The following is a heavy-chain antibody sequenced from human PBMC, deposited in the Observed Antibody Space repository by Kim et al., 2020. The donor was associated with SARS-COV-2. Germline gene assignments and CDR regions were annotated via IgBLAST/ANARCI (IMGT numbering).Heavy chain of an antibody. CDR2: ISYDGSNK. J-gene: IGHJ5*01. Sequence: GGSLRLSCAASGFTFVSYGMHWVRQAPGKGLEWVSFISYDGSNKYSADSVKGRFTISRDNSKNTLYLQMNSLRPADTAVYYCAKDGRYHESSSHVNWIDSWGQGTLVTVSS. CDR3: AKDGRYHESSSHVNWIDS. D-gene: IGHD3-22*01. V-gene: IGHV3-30*18. CDR1: GFTFVSYG.